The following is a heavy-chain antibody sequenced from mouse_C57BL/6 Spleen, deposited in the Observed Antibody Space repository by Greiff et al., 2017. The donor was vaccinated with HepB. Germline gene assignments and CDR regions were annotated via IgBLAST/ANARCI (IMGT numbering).Heavy chain of an antibody. J-gene: IGHJ3*01. Sequence: VQLKESGPGLVKPSQSLSLTCSVTGYSITSGYYWNWIRQFPGNKLEWMGYISYDGSNNYNPSLKNRISITRDTSKNQFFLKLNSVTTEDTATYYCAADGNSFAYWGQGTLVTVSA. V-gene: IGHV3-6*01. CDR1: GYSITSGYY. D-gene: IGHD2-1*01. CDR2: ISYDGSN. CDR3: AADGNSFAY.